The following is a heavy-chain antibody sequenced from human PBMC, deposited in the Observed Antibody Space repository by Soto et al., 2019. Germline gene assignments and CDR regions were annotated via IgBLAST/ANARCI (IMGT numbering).Heavy chain of an antibody. CDR1: GFTFTSSA. D-gene: IGHD3-22*01. CDR2: IVVGSGNT. CDR3: AADWANYDSSGYYLFYYYGMDV. J-gene: IGHJ6*02. Sequence: SVKVSCKASGFTFTSSAVQWVRQARGQRLEWIGWIVVGSGNTNYAQKFQERVTITRDMSTSTAYMELSSLRSEDTAVYYCAADWANYDSSGYYLFYYYGMDVWGQGTTVTVSS. V-gene: IGHV1-58*01.